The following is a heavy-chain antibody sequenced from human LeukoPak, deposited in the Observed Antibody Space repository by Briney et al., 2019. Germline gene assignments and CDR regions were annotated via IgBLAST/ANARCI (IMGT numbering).Heavy chain of an antibody. V-gene: IGHV4-61*01. CDR2: INYSGNT. Sequence: PSETLSLTCTVSGGSISSSSYYWSWIRQPPGKGLEWIGCINYSGNTNYNPSLKSRVTISVDTSKNQFSLKLSSVTAADTAVYYCARDRWFDPWGQGTLVTVSS. J-gene: IGHJ5*02. CDR3: ARDRWFDP. CDR1: GGSISSSSYY.